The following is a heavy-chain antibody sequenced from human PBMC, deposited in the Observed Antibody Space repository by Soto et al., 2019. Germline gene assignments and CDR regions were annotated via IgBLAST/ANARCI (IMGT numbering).Heavy chain of an antibody. J-gene: IGHJ6*03. Sequence: EVQLVESGGGLVQPGGSLRLSCAASGFTFSSYSMNWVRQAPGKGLEWVSYISSSSSTIYYADSVKGLFTISRDNAKNSLYLQMNSLRAEDTAVYYCARGPSNFWSGYYSGYYYYYMDVWGKGTTVTVSS. V-gene: IGHV3-48*01. D-gene: IGHD3-3*01. CDR1: GFTFSSYS. CDR3: ARGPSNFWSGYYSGYYYYYMDV. CDR2: ISSSSSTI.